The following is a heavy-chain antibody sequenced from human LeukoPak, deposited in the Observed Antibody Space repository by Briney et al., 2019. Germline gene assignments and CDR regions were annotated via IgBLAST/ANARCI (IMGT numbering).Heavy chain of an antibody. CDR1: GFTVSSNG. CDR2: IWYDGSNK. CDR3: ARDFGPRSLDY. J-gene: IGHJ4*02. Sequence: GGSLRLSCAASGFTVSSNGMHWVRQAPGKGLEWVAVIWYDGSNKYYADSVKGRFTISRDNSKNKLYLQMNSRRAEDTAVYYCARDFGPRSLDYWGQGTLVTVSS. V-gene: IGHV3-33*01. D-gene: IGHD3-3*01.